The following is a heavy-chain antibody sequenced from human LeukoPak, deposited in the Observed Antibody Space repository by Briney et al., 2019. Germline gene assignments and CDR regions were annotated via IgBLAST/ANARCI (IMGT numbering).Heavy chain of an antibody. CDR1: GFTFSSYG. CDR2: ISYDGSNK. D-gene: IGHD2-15*01. Sequence: GGSLRLSCAASGFTFSSYGMHWVRQAPGKGLEWVAVISYDGSNKYYADSVKGRFTISRDNSKNTLYLQMNSLRAEDTAVYYCAVAEGWCSGGSCYTTPAEYFQHWGQGTLVTVSS. J-gene: IGHJ1*01. V-gene: IGHV3-30*03. CDR3: AVAEGWCSGGSCYTTPAEYFQH.